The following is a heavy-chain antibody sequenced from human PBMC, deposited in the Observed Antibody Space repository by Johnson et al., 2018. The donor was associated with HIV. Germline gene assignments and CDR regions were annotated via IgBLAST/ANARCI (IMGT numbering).Heavy chain of an antibody. CDR1: GFTFDDYA. D-gene: IGHD3-22*01. J-gene: IGHJ3*02. V-gene: IGHV3-66*01. CDR3: ASSITMIMVVTGGAFDI. Sequence: VQLVESGGGLVQPGRSLRLSCAASGFTFDDYAMHWVRQAPGKGLEWVSVIYSGGTTYYAASVKGRFTVSRDNSKNTVYLQMNSLRAEDTAVYYCASSITMIMVVTGGAFDIWGQGTMVTVSS. CDR2: IYSGGTT.